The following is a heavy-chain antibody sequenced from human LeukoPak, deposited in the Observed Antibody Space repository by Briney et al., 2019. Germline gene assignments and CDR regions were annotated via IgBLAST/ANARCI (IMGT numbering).Heavy chain of an antibody. CDR3: AREKDLLRGDAFDI. CDR1: GDSISNHY. V-gene: IGHV4-4*07. J-gene: IGHJ3*02. CDR2: IYRSGNT. D-gene: IGHD3-10*01. Sequence: SETLSLTCTVSGDSISNHYWTWVRQPAGKGLEWIGRIYRSGNTNYNSSLKGRVTMSVDTSKNQFSLKLTSVTAADTALYFCAREKDLLRGDAFDIWGQGKMVTVSS.